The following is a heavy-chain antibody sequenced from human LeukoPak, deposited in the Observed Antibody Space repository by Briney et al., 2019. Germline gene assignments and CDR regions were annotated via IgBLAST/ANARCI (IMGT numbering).Heavy chain of an antibody. J-gene: IGHJ3*02. CDR3: ARVFGYDDAFDI. V-gene: IGHV4-39*07. CDR2: IYYSGST. Sequence: PSETLSLTCTVSGGSISSYYWGWIRQPPGKGLEWIGSIYYSGSTYYNPSLKSRVTISVDTSKNQFSLKLSSVTAADTAVYYCARVFGYDDAFDIWGQGTMVTVSS. D-gene: IGHD5-12*01. CDR1: GGSISSYY.